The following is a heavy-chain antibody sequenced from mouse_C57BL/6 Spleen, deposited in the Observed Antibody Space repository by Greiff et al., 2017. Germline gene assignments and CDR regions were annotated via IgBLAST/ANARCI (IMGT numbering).Heavy chain of an antibody. J-gene: IGHJ3*01. CDR3: ASWDWFAY. V-gene: IGHV1-81*01. D-gene: IGHD4-1*01. CDR2: IYPRSGNT. CDR1: GYTFTSYG. Sequence: QVQLQQSGAELARPGASVKLSCKASGYTFTSYGISWVKQRTGQGLEWIGEIYPRSGNTYYNEKFKGKATLTADTSSSTAYMALRSLTSEDSAVYFCASWDWFAYWGQGTLVTVSA.